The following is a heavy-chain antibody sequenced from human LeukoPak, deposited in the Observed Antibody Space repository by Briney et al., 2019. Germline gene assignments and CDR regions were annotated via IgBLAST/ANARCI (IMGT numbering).Heavy chain of an antibody. J-gene: IGHJ4*02. CDR3: VKDPRSSRPS. CDR2: ISSNGDNT. Sequence: GGFVRLSCSASGFTFSSYAMHWARQAPGKGLEYVSAISSNGDNTYYADSVKGRFTISRDNSKHTLYLQMSSLRPEDTAVYYCVKDPRSSRPSWGQGTLVPVSS. V-gene: IGHV3-64D*09. D-gene: IGHD6-13*01. CDR1: GFTFSSYA.